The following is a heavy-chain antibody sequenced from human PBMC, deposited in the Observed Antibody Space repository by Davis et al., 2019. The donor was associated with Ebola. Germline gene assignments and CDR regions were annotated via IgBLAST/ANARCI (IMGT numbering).Heavy chain of an antibody. J-gene: IGHJ5*02. CDR2: FSYGDNTH. V-gene: IGHV4-39*01. D-gene: IGHD5-24*01. CDR3: ARHRGGYNNWFDP. CDR1: GASISSRSYY. Sequence: MPSETLSLTCTVSGASISSRSYYWGWIRQPPGKGLEWVGSFSYGDNTHYYNPSLRSRVTISVDTSRDQFSLKLSSATAADTAVYFCARHRGGYNNWFDPWGQGTLVTVSS.